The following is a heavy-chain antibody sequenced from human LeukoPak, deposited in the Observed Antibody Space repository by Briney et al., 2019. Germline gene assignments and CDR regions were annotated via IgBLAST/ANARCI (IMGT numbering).Heavy chain of an antibody. Sequence: PSETLSLTCAVYGGSFSGYYWSWIRQPPGKGLEWIGEINHSGSTNYNPSLKSRVTISVDTSKNQFSLKLSSVTAADTAVYYCARRRVLNYYGSGSYYRWAYNWFDPWGQGTLVTVSS. CDR2: INHSGST. CDR3: ARRRVLNYYGSGSYYRWAYNWFDP. CDR1: GGSFSGYY. J-gene: IGHJ5*02. V-gene: IGHV4-34*01. D-gene: IGHD3-10*01.